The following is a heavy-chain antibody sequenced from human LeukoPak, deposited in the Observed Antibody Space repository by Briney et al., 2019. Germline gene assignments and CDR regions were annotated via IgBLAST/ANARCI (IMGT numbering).Heavy chain of an antibody. CDR3: AARSGSLIAN. CDR2: IKQDGSVK. V-gene: IGHV3-7*01. J-gene: IGHJ4*02. D-gene: IGHD6-19*01. Sequence: AGGSLRLSCAASGFTFSSFGIHWVRQAPGKGLEWVANIKQDGSVKNYVDSVKGRFTISRDNAKSSLFLQMNSLTADDTALYYCAARSGSLIANWGQGTLVTVSS. CDR1: GFTFSSFG.